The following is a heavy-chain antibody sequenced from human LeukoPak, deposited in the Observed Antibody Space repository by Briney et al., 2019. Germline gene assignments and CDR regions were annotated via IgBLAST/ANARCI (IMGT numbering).Heavy chain of an antibody. Sequence: SETLSLTCTVSGGSISSGSYYWSWIRQPAGKGLEWIGRIYTSGSTNYNPSLKSRVTISIDKSKNQFSLKLSSVTAADTAVYYCAVAGTGGYWGQGTLVTVSS. CDR1: GGSISSGSYY. D-gene: IGHD6-19*01. CDR3: AVAGTGGY. V-gene: IGHV4-61*02. J-gene: IGHJ4*02. CDR2: IYTSGST.